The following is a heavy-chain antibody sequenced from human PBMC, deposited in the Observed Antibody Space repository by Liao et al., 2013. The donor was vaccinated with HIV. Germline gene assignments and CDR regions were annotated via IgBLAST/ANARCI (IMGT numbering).Heavy chain of an antibody. CDR1: GASVTSGDYY. D-gene: IGHD2/OR15-2a*01. V-gene: IGHV4-61*02. J-gene: IGHJ3*02. CDR2: LYTTGSI. CDR3: ARQRVLMGFDAFDI. Sequence: QLQLQESGPGLVKPSQTLSLSCTVSGASVTSGDYYWTWIRQPAGKGLEWIGRLYTTGSINYNPSLKSRVTMSLDTSKSQFSLKLNSVTAADTAVYYCARQRVLMGFDAFDIWGHGTMVT.